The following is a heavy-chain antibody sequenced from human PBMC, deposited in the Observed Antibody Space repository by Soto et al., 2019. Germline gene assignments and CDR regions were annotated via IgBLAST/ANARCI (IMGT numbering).Heavy chain of an antibody. D-gene: IGHD6-19*01. V-gene: IGHV4-31*03. CDR1: NGSISTNGHY. CDR2: IYYTGKS. CDR3: AREQWGFDS. Sequence: QVQLQESGPELVKSSQTLSLTCTVSNGSISTNGHYWTWIRQRPGKGLEWIAYIYYTGKSYYNPSLKSRLTISVDPSKNQFSLTLRSVTAADTAVYYCAREQWGFDSWGQGTLVTVSS. J-gene: IGHJ4*02.